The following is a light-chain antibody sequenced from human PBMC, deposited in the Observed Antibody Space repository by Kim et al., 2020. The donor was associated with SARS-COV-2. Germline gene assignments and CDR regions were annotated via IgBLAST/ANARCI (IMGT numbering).Light chain of an antibody. CDR2: KTS. CDR1: QKITSC. J-gene: IGKJ1*01. CDR3: QQCSSYWT. Sequence: SAYVGDRVTMNCRASQKITSCWAWYQQKPGKAPKVLIFKTSTLESGVPSRFSGSGSGTEFTLTHSSLQPDDVATYYCQQCSSYWTFGQGTKVDIK. V-gene: IGKV1-5*03.